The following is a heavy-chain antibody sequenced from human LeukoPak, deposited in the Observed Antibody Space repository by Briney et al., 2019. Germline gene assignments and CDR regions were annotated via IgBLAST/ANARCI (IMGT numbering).Heavy chain of an antibody. Sequence: SETLSLTRAVYGGSFSGYYWSWIRQPPGKGLEWIGEINHSGSTNYNPSLKSRVTISVDTSKNQFSLKLSSVTAADTAVYYCARGMTTFDYWGQGTLVTVSS. CDR3: ARGMTTFDY. CDR2: INHSGST. J-gene: IGHJ4*02. V-gene: IGHV4-34*01. D-gene: IGHD4-11*01. CDR1: GGSFSGYY.